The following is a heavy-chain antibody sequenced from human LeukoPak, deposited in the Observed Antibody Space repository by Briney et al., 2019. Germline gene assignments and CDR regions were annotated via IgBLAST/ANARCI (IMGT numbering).Heavy chain of an antibody. Sequence: PGGSLRLSCATSGFTFSTYGMHWVRQAPGKGLEWVAFIRFDGSNLGSNVYYADSVKGRFTISRDNSKNTLYLQMNSLRAEDTAVYYCATVGGSGTYYYYYGMDVWGQGTTVTVSS. CDR2: IRFDGSNLGSNV. J-gene: IGHJ6*02. CDR3: ATVGGSGTYYYYYGMDV. V-gene: IGHV3-30*02. CDR1: GFTFSTYG. D-gene: IGHD3-10*01.